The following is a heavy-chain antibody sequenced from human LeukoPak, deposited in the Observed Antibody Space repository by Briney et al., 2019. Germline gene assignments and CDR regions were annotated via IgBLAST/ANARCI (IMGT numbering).Heavy chain of an antibody. J-gene: IGHJ4*02. CDR2: INQNGGQS. D-gene: IGHD6-13*01. Sequence: PGGSLRLSCEASGFSFSNYWMTWVHQAPGKGLEWVADINQNGGQSYYVDSVKGRFTLSRDNAKNSLFLQLNSLRAEDTAVYYCVKNSGWYCLDYWGQGITVIVSS. CDR1: GFSFSNYW. V-gene: IGHV3-7*03. CDR3: VKNSGWYCLDY.